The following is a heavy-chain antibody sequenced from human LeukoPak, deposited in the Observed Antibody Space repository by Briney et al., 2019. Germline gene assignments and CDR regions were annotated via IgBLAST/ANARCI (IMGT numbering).Heavy chain of an antibody. J-gene: IGHJ4*02. D-gene: IGHD4-17*01. Sequence: SETLSLTCTVSGGSISTSRHYWGWILQPPGKGLEWIGNMYYSGSTYYNPSLKSRVTISVDTYKSRFSLKLSSVTAADTAVYYCATTVTTRYYFDYWGQGTLVTVSS. CDR3: ATTVTTRYYFDY. CDR1: GGSISTSRHY. V-gene: IGHV4-39*01. CDR2: MYYSGST.